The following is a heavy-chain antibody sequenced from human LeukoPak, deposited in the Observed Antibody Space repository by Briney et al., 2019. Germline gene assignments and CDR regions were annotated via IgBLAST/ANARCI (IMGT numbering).Heavy chain of an antibody. D-gene: IGHD3-16*01. CDR3: ARASWVSTADAVR. CDR2: MKGTGET. CDR1: GPSFSSFA. J-gene: IGHJ4*02. V-gene: IGHV3-23*01. Sequence: PGGSLRLSCAASGPSFSSFAMSWVRQAPARGLEWLSSMKGTGETIYADSVRGRCTLFRDGSRNTVYLQLNNLRVEDTAVYYCARASWVSTADAVRWGQGTVVTVSS.